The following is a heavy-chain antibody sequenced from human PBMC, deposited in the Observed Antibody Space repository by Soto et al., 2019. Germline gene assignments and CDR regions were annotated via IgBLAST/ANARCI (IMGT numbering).Heavy chain of an antibody. CDR1: GGSISSSSYY. CDR2: IYYSGST. D-gene: IGHD2-2*02. V-gene: IGHV4-39*01. CDR3: ARHRLGYCSSTSCYSGWNWFDP. J-gene: IGHJ5*02. Sequence: QLQLQESGPGLVKPSETLSLTCTVSGGSISSSSYYWGWIRQPPGKGLEWIGSIYYSGSTYYNPSLKSRVTISVDTSKNQFSLKLSSVTAADTAVYYCARHRLGYCSSTSCYSGWNWFDPWGQGTLVTVSS.